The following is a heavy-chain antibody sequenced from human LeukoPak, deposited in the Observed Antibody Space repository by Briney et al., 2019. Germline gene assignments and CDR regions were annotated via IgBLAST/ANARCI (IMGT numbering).Heavy chain of an antibody. V-gene: IGHV4-39*01. CDR3: ARLIVGATPNWFDP. CDR1: GGSFSGYY. Sequence: TASETLSLTCAVYGGSFSGYYWGWIRQPPGKGLEWIGSIYYSGSTYYNPSLKSRVTISVDTSKNQFSLKLSSVTVADTAVYYCARLIVGATPNWFDPWGQGTLVTVSS. CDR2: IYYSGST. J-gene: IGHJ5*02. D-gene: IGHD1-26*01.